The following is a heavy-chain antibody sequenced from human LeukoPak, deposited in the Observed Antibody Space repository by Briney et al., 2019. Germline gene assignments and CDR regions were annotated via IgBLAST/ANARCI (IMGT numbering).Heavy chain of an antibody. D-gene: IGHD1-7*01. J-gene: IGHJ4*02. CDR1: GFTFSSYG. CDR3: AKDGELLFDY. V-gene: IGHV3-30*18. Sequence: PGRSLRLSCAASGFTFSSYGMHWVRQAPGKGLEWVAVISYDGSNKYYADSVKGRFTISRDNSKNTLYLQMNSLRAEDTAVYYCAKDGELLFDYWGQGTLVTVSS. CDR2: ISYDGSNK.